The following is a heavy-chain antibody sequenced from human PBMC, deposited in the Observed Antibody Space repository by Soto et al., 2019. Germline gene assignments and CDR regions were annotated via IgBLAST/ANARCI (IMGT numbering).Heavy chain of an antibody. Sequence: PSETLSLTCAVYGGSFSVYYWSWIRQPPGKGLEWIGEINHSGSTNYNPSLKSRVTISVDTSKNQFSLKLSSVTAADTAVYYCARGYWYFDYWGQGTLVTVSS. V-gene: IGHV4-34*01. D-gene: IGHD2-8*02. CDR2: INHSGST. CDR1: GGSFSVYY. CDR3: ARGYWYFDY. J-gene: IGHJ4*02.